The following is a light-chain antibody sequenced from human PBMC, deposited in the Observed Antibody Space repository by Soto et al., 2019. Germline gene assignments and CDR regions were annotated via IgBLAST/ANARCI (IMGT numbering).Light chain of an antibody. J-gene: IGKJ2*01. V-gene: IGKV3-20*01. CDR3: QQYGSSSYT. Sequence: EIGLTQSPGTLSLSPGERATLSCRASQSIRSSYLAWYKQKPGQAPRLLIYAASSRATGIPDRFSGSGAGTDFTLTISRLEPEDFAVYYCQQYGSSSYTFGQGTQLEIK. CDR1: QSIRSSY. CDR2: AAS.